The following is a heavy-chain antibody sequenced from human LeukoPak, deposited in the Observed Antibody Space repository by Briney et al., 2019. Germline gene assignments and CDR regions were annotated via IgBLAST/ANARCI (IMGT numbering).Heavy chain of an antibody. D-gene: IGHD4-23*01. CDR3: ARDLLVDDYGGNSGDWFDP. Sequence: ASVKVSCKASGGTFSSYAISWVRQAPGQGLEWMGGIIPIFGTTNYAQKLQGRVTMTTDTSTSTAYMELRSLRSDDTAVYYCARDLLVDDYGGNSGDWFDPWGQGTLVTVSS. V-gene: IGHV1-69*05. CDR1: GGTFSSYA. J-gene: IGHJ5*02. CDR2: IIPIFGTT.